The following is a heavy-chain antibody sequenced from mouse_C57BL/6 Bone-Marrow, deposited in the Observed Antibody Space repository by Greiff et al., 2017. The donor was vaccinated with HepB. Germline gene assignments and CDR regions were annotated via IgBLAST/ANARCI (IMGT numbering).Heavy chain of an antibody. V-gene: IGHV1-19*01. Sequence: LMEPGASVKMSCKASGYTFTDYYMNWVKQSHGKSLEWIGVINPYNGGTSYNQKFKGKATLTVDKSSSTAYMELNSLTSEDSAVYYCARWGNHYFDYWGQGTTLTVSS. D-gene: IGHD2-1*01. CDR3: ARWGNHYFDY. CDR1: GYTFTDYY. J-gene: IGHJ2*01. CDR2: INPYNGGT.